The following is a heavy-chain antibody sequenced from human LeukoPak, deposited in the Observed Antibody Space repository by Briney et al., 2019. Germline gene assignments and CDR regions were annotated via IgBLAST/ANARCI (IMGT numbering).Heavy chain of an antibody. V-gene: IGHV4-34*01. CDR2: INHSGST. CDR3: ARDGVSYFDY. CDR1: GGSFSGYY. D-gene: IGHD2-21*01. J-gene: IGHJ4*02. Sequence: PSETLSLTCAVYGGSFSGYYWSWIRQPPGKGLEWIGEINHSGSTNYNPSLKSRVTISVDTSKNQFSLKLSSVTAADTAVYYCARDGVSYFDYWGQGTLVTVSS.